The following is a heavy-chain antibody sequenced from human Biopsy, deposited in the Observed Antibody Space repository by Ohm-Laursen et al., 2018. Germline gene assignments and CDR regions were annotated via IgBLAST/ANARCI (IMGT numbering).Heavy chain of an antibody. Sequence: GTLSLTCPVSGGSISNNNYYWGWIRQPPGKGLEWIGRIFYRGSTHYKPSLKSRVNISVDTSKNQVSLRLNSVTAADTAVYYCTRVRTFGGVIGGYYFDSWGQGILVTVSS. V-gene: IGHV4-39*07. D-gene: IGHD3-16*02. CDR2: IFYRGST. CDR1: GGSISNNNYY. CDR3: TRVRTFGGVIGGYYFDS. J-gene: IGHJ4*02.